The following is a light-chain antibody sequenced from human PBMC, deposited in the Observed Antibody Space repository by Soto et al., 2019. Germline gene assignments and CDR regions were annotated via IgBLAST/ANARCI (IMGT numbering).Light chain of an antibody. CDR2: GAS. CDR3: QQLNSYHLN. Sequence: DIQLTQSPSFLSASVGDRVTITCRASQGITSYLAWYQQKPGKAPKVLIYGASTLQGGVPSRFSGSGCGTEFALTVSSLQPEDFETYYCQQLNSYHLNFARGTKVDI. V-gene: IGKV1-9*01. J-gene: IGKJ4*01. CDR1: QGITSY.